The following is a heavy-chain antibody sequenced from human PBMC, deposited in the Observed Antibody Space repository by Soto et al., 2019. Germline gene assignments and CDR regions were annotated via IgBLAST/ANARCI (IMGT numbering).Heavy chain of an antibody. D-gene: IGHD4-17*01. CDR3: ARRLYGDYDY. V-gene: IGHV1-18*01. CDR2: ISTYNGNT. Sequence: QAQLVQSGAEVKEPGASVKVSCKASGYSFTTSGITWVRQAPGQGLEWMGWISTYNGNTNYAQKLQDRVTLTTDTSTDTAYLELGSPRSDDTAVYYCARRLYGDYDYWGQGTLVTVSS. CDR1: GYSFTTSG. J-gene: IGHJ4*02.